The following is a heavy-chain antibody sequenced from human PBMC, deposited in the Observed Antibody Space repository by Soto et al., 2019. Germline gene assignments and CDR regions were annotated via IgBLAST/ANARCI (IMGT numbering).Heavy chain of an antibody. D-gene: IGHD1-26*01. V-gene: IGHV1-8*01. CDR1: VYIFTSLD. J-gene: IGHJ4*02. Sequence: VKVSFHASVYIFTSLDINWVRQTAGQGLEWMGWMQPSTGRTGYAQKFQGRVTMTRDTSINTAYMELTTLTSDDTAFYYCARGVSAGVDYWGQGTLVTAPQ. CDR3: ARGVSAGVDY. CDR2: MQPSTGRT.